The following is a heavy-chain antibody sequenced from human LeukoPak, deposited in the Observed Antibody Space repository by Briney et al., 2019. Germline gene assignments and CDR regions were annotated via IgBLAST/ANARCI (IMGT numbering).Heavy chain of an antibody. J-gene: IGHJ4*02. V-gene: IGHV5-51*01. CDR2: VYPGDADV. Sequence: GESLKISCKGSGYDFTTYWIGWVRQMPGQGLELMGIVYPGDADVRYGPSFQGQVTFSADKSVNIAYLQWSSLKVSDSAMYYCARLSRAGIPSTSFYFDYWGQGTQVTVSS. D-gene: IGHD1-14*01. CDR1: GYDFTTYW. CDR3: ARLSRAGIPSTSFYFDY.